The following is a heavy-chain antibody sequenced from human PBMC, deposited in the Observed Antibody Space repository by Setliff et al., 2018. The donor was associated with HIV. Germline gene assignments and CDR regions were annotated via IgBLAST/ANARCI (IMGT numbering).Heavy chain of an antibody. D-gene: IGHD2-21*02. CDR3: ASAGPYCGDDCPYNWLTP. CDR2: VHHSGST. V-gene: IGHV4-59*01. J-gene: IGHJ5*02. Sequence: PSETLSLTCAVYGGSFNGYYWTWIRQPPGQGLEWIGYVHHSGSTKYNASLRSRVTMSVDTSKNPFSLTLRSVTAADTAVYYCASAGPYCGDDCPYNWLTPWGQGTLVTVSS. CDR1: GGSFNGYY.